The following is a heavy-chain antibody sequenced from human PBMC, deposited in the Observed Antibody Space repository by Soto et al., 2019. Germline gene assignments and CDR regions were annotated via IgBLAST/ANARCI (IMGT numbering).Heavy chain of an antibody. J-gene: IGHJ4*02. Sequence: ASVKVSCKASGGTFSSYAISWVRQAPGQGLEWMGGIIPIFGIANYAQKFQGRVTITADKSTSTAYMELSSLRSEDTAVYYCARAVGGTGSYFDYWGQGTLVTVSS. V-gene: IGHV1-69*10. CDR1: GGTFSSYA. CDR3: ARAVGGTGSYFDY. CDR2: IIPIFGIA. D-gene: IGHD2-21*02.